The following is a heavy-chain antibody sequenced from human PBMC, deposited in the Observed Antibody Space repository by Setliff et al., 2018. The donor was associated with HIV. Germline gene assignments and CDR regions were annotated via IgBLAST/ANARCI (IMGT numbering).Heavy chain of an antibody. CDR3: ARDHVVCSGGTCRSDDPYYYYYMNV. D-gene: IGHD2-15*01. CDR1: GYMFNIYY. Sequence: GPSVKVSCKTSGYMFNIYYMHWVRQVPGQGLEWMGWSNPNTGGTKYAQKFQGRVTMTMDTSTTTAYMELSGLKSDDTAVYYCARDHVVCSGGTCRSDDPYYYYYMNVWGQGTTVTVSS. CDR2: SNPNTGGT. J-gene: IGHJ6*03. V-gene: IGHV1-2*02.